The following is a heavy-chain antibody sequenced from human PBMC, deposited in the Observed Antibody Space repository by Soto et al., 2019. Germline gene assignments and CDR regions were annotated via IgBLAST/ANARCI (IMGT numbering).Heavy chain of an antibody. CDR2: FSLSGTT. V-gene: IGHV4-4*07. CDR3: ARGMTPPGAPAWYYFDS. J-gene: IGHJ4*02. D-gene: IGHD2-8*02. CDR1: GASITGSFF. Sequence: PSETLSLTCTVSGASITGSFFWSWIRPPAGKGLEWIGRFSLSGTTNYNPSLRSRVTMSADVSKNQFSLRLTSVTAADTALYYCARGMTPPGAPAWYYFDSWGQGTLVTVSS.